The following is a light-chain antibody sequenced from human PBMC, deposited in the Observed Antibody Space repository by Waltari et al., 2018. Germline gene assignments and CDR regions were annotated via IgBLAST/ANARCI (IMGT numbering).Light chain of an antibody. CDR2: DVN. V-gene: IGLV2-8*01. CDR1: SSHVGVCNC. Sequence: QSALTQPPSASGSPGQSVTIPCTGTSSHVGVCNCVPWYQQHPGKAPKVIIYDVNKRPSGVPDRFSGSKSGNTASLTVSGLQTDDEADYYCSSYAGSNKLVFGGGTKLTVL. J-gene: IGLJ3*02. CDR3: SSYAGSNKLV.